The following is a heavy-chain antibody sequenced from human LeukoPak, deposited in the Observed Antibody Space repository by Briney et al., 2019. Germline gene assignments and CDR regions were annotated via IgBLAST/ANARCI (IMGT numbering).Heavy chain of an antibody. D-gene: IGHD2-15*01. CDR1: GFTFSAYA. J-gene: IGHJ4*02. CDR3: ARTEYCSAGRCYSDYFDS. V-gene: IGHV3-72*01. CDR2: SRNKANSYTT. Sequence: GGSLRLSCEASGFTFSAYAMTWVRQAPGKGLEWVGRSRNKANSYTTEYAASVKGRFTISRDESKTSLYLQMNSLKTEDTAVYYCARTEYCSAGRCYSDYFDSWGQGTLVTVSS.